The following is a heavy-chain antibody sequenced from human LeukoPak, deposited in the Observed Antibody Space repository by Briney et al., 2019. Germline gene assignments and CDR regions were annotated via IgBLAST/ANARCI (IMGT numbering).Heavy chain of an antibody. D-gene: IGHD3-3*01. CDR3: AKDGAYDFWSGYYIVDY. Sequence: GGSLRLSCAASGFTFSSYAMSWVRQAPGKGLEWVSAISGSGGSTYYAGSVKGRFTISRDNSKNTLYLQMNSLRAEDTAVYYCAKDGAYDFWSGYYIVDYWGQGTLVTVSS. CDR1: GFTFSSYA. V-gene: IGHV3-23*01. J-gene: IGHJ4*02. CDR2: ISGSGGST.